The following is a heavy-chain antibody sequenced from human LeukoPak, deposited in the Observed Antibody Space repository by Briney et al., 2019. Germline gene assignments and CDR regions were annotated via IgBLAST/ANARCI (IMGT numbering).Heavy chain of an antibody. CDR3: ARDRDFYCSGGSCYSPLHFDY. CDR1: GFTFSSYG. J-gene: IGHJ4*02. V-gene: IGHV3-33*01. CDR2: IWYDGSNK. Sequence: GGSLRLSCAASGFTFSSYGMHWVRQAPGKGLEWVAVIWYDGSNKYYADSVKGRFTISRDNSKNTLYLQMNSLRAEDTAVYYCARDRDFYCSGGSCYSPLHFDYWGQGTLVTVSS. D-gene: IGHD2-15*01.